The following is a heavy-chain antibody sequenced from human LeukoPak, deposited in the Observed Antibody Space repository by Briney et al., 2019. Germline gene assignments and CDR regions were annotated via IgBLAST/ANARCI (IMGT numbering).Heavy chain of an antibody. CDR1: GGSISGGGYY. V-gene: IGHV4-31*03. J-gene: IGHJ4*02. CDR3: ARDPGKDGYNYSFDY. D-gene: IGHD5-24*01. CDR2: IDYSGST. Sequence: SETLSLTCTVSGGSISGGGYYWIWMRPHPVKGLVGGGYIDYSGSTYYNPSLKSRLTISMDTSKNQFSLRLSSVTAADTAVYYCARDPGKDGYNYSFDYWGQGTLVTVSS.